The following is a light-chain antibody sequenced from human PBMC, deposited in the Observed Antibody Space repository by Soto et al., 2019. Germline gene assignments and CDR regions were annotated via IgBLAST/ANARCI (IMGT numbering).Light chain of an antibody. CDR2: GAS. CDR1: QSVSSN. J-gene: IGKJ1*01. Sequence: EIVMTQSPATLSVSPGERATLSCRASQSVSSNLAWYQQKPGQAPRLLIYGASTRATGFPARFSGSGSGTEFTLIISSIQPEDYAAYYCHQYNDWLPWTFGQGTKVEIK. CDR3: HQYNDWLPWT. V-gene: IGKV3-15*01.